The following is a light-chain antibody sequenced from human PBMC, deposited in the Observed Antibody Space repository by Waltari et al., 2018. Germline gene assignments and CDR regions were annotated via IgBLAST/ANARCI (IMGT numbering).Light chain of an antibody. Sequence: QSALTQPPSASGSPGQSVTIPCTGTSRDVGSFNYVSWYQQYPGKTPKPLIYEVNKRPSGIPDRFSGSKSGNTASLTVSGLQAEDEAEYYCSSYGGRNNLLFGEGTKLTVL. CDR3: SSYGGRNNLL. V-gene: IGLV2-8*01. CDR2: EVN. CDR1: SRDVGSFNY. J-gene: IGLJ3*02.